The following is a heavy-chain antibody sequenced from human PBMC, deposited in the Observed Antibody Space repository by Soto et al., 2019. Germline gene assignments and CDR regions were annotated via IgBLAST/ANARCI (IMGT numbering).Heavy chain of an antibody. CDR1: GFTFSNAW. J-gene: IGHJ6*02. V-gene: IGHV3-15*07. CDR3: TTETVKWIQLWLRVYYYGMDV. D-gene: IGHD5-18*01. CDR2: IKSKTDGGTT. Sequence: PGGSLRLSCAASGFTFSNAWMNWVRQAPGKGLEWVGRIKSKTDGGTTDYAAPVKGRFTISRDDSKNTLYLQMNSLKTEDTAVYYCTTETVKWIQLWLRVYYYGMDVWGQGTTVTVSS.